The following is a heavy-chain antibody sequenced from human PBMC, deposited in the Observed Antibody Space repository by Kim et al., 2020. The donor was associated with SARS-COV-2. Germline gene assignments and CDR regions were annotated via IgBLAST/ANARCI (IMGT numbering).Heavy chain of an antibody. CDR2: MNPSGGNT. CDR3: ARGGITYYFGSGRCYYFD. D-gene: IGHD3-10*01. J-gene: IGHJ4*01. CDR1: GYTFTSHY. V-gene: IGHV1-46*01. Sequence: ASVKVSCKASGYTFTSHYINWVRQAPGQGLEWIGMMNPSGGNTNFAQNFQGRVTMTRDTSTSTVYMELRSLSSKDTALYYCARGGITYYFGSGRCYYFD.